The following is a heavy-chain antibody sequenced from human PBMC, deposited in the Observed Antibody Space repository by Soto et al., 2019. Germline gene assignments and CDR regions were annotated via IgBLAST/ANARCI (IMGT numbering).Heavy chain of an antibody. CDR2: ISGSGGST. D-gene: IGHD6-6*01. J-gene: IGHJ5*02. CDR1: GFTFTSYA. CDR3: AKGIAARLVNWFDP. V-gene: IGHV3-23*01. Sequence: GGSLRLSCAASGFTFTSYAMSWVRQAPGKGLEWVSGISGSGGSTYYADSVKGRFTISRDNSKNTLYLQMNSLRAEDTAVYYCAKGIAARLVNWFDPWGQGTLVTVSS.